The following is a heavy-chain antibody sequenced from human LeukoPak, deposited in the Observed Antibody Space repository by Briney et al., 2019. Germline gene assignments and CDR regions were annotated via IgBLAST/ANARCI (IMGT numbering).Heavy chain of an antibody. J-gene: IGHJ4*02. CDR2: IYYSGST. CDR3: AKSGGYGLIDY. D-gene: IGHD1-26*01. V-gene: IGHV4-39*01. CDR1: GGSINSSYYY. Sequence: SETLSLTCTVSGGSINSSYYYWGWIRQPPGKGLEWIGSIYYSGSTYYNPSLKSRVTISIDTSKNQFSLRLNSVTAADTAMYYCAKSGGYGLIDYWGQGTRVTVSS.